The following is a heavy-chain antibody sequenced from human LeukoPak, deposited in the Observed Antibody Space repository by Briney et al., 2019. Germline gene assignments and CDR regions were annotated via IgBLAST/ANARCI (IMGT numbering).Heavy chain of an antibody. CDR1: GVTVSSNY. CDR3: ARDRNWNFDY. V-gene: IGHV3-21*01. J-gene: IGHJ4*02. CDR2: IRPNSDYI. D-gene: IGHD1-1*01. Sequence: GGSLRLSCAASGVTVSSNYMNWVRQAPGKGLEWVSFIRPNSDYIYYADSVKGRFTISRDNAKNSLYLQMNSLRAEDTAIYYCARDRNWNFDYWGQGTLVTVSS.